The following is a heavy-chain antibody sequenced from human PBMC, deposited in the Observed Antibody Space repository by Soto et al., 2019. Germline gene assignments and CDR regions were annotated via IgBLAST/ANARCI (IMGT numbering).Heavy chain of an antibody. CDR3: TSLEYSSSSGQTESV. Sequence: GWSLRLSCATSVVTFCKSWMSWVRQAPGKGLEWVGRIKSRTDGGAAYAASVKGRFTISRDDSKNTAYLQMNSLKTEDTAVYYCTSLEYSSSSGQTESVWVQGTTVTVSS. V-gene: IGHV3-15*01. J-gene: IGHJ6*02. CDR1: VVTFCKSW. D-gene: IGHD6-6*01. CDR2: IKSRTDGGAA.